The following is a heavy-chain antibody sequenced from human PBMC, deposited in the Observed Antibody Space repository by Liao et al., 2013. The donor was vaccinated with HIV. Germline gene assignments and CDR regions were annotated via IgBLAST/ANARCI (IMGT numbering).Heavy chain of an antibody. J-gene: IGHJ6*03. V-gene: IGHV4-61*02. CDR2: VHATGTT. CDR1: GGSVVGGSYY. CDR3: AREWESNLPGYYYYMDV. Sequence: QVQLQESGPGLVKPSQTLSLTCTVSGGSVVGGSYYWSWIRRPAGKGLEWIGRVHATGTTNYSPSLKSRVTISVDTSKNQFSLKLSSVTAADTAVYYCAREWESNLPGYYYYMDVWGKGTTVTVSS. D-gene: IGHD1-26*01.